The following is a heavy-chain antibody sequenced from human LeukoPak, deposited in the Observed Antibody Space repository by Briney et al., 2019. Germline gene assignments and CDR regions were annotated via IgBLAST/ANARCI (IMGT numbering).Heavy chain of an antibody. D-gene: IGHD1-26*01. Sequence: SETLSLTCTVSGGSISSYYWSWIRQPPGKGLEWIGYIYYSGSTNYNPSLKSRVTISVDTSKNQFSLKLSSVTAADTAVYYCARGVGPLHDAFDIWGQGTMVTVSS. J-gene: IGHJ3*02. CDR3: ARGVGPLHDAFDI. CDR1: GGSISSYY. V-gene: IGHV4-59*01. CDR2: IYYSGST.